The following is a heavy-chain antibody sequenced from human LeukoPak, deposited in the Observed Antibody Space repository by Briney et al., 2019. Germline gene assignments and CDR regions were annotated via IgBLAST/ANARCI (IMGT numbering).Heavy chain of an antibody. V-gene: IGHV5-51*01. D-gene: IGHD6-13*01. CDR1: GYSFTSYW. J-gene: IGHJ6*03. CDR3: ARDGNSSSWTPYYYMDV. CDR2: IYPGDSDT. Sequence: GESLKISCKGSGYSFTSYWIGWVRQMPGKGLEWMGIIYPGDSDTRYSPSFQGQVTISADKSISTAYLQWSSLKASDTAMYYCARDGNSSSWTPYYYMDVWGKGTTVTVSS.